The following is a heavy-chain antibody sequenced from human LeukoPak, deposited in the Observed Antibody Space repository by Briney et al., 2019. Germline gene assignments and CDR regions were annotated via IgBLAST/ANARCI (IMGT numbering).Heavy chain of an antibody. V-gene: IGHV3-30-3*01. CDR2: ISYDGSNK. Sequence: GGSLRLSCAASGFTFSSYAMHWVRQAPGKGLEWVAVISYDGSNKYYADSVKGRFTISRDNSKNTLYLQMNSLRAEDTAVYYCARDRYYGSGSYHGGMDVWGQGITVTVSS. CDR1: GFTFSSYA. D-gene: IGHD3-10*01. CDR3: ARDRYYGSGSYHGGMDV. J-gene: IGHJ6*02.